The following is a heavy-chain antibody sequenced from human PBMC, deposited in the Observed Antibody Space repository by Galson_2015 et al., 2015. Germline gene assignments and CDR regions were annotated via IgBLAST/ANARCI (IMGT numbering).Heavy chain of an antibody. CDR3: AKDYSSTWYGIDC. CDR1: GFTFSNYG. J-gene: IGHJ4*02. Sequence: SLRLSCAASGFTFSNYGMHWVRQAPGKGLEWVAVISYDGSNKYYVDSVKGRFTISRDNSKNTLYLQMNSLRAEDTAVYYCAKDYSSTWYGIDCWGQGTLVTVSS. D-gene: IGHD6-13*01. CDR2: ISYDGSNK. V-gene: IGHV3-30*18.